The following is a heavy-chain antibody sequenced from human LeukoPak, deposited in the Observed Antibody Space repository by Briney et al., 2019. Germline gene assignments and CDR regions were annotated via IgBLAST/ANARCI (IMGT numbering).Heavy chain of an antibody. Sequence: GGSLRLSCAASGFTVSSNYMSWVRQAPGKGLEWVSVIYSGGSTYYADSVKGRFTISRDNSKNTLYLQMNNLRAEDTAVYYCAREYRGEYYFAYWGQGTLVTVSS. D-gene: IGHD3-10*01. V-gene: IGHV3-66*01. CDR1: GFTVSSNY. J-gene: IGHJ4*02. CDR3: AREYRGEYYFAY. CDR2: IYSGGST.